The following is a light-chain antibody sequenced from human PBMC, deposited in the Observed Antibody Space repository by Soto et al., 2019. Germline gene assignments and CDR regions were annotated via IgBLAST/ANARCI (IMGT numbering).Light chain of an antibody. Sequence: EIVLKQSPGTLSLSPGKRATLSCRASQSVSSTYLAWYQQKPGQAPRLLIYGASSRATGIPDRFSGGGSGTDFTLTISRVEPEDFAVYYCQQCGSSPWTFGQGT. J-gene: IGKJ1*01. CDR1: QSVSSTY. V-gene: IGKV3-20*01. CDR3: QQCGSSPWT. CDR2: GAS.